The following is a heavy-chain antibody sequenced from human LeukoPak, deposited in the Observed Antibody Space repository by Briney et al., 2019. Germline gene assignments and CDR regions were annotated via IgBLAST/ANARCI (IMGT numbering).Heavy chain of an antibody. CDR2: IKSKTDGGTT. CDR1: GFTFSNAW. J-gene: IGHJ6*02. Sequence: PGGSLRLSCAASGFTFSNAWMSWVRQAPGKGLEWVGRIKSKTDGGTTDYAAPVKGRFTISRDDSKNTLYLQMNSLKTEDTAVYYCTTALGGMVRGAHGPTYYYYYGMDVWGQGTTVTVSS. CDR3: TTALGGMVRGAHGPTYYYYYGMDV. D-gene: IGHD3-10*01. V-gene: IGHV3-15*01.